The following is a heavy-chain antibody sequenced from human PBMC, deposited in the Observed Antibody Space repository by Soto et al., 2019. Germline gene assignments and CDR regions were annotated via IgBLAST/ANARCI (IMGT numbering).Heavy chain of an antibody. V-gene: IGHV5-10-1*01. CDR3: ARHELGRGEPNDF. Sequence: GESLKISCETSGYSFTIHWITWVRQMPGKGLEWMGRIDPDDSYTIYNPSFRGHVTISADKSIRTAYLQWSSLEASDTAMYYCARHELGRGEPNDFWGQGTLVTVSS. J-gene: IGHJ4*02. D-gene: IGHD1-26*01. CDR1: GYSFTIHW. CDR2: IDPDDSYT.